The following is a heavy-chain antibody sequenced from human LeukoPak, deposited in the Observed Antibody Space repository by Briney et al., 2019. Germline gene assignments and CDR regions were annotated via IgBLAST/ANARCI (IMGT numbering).Heavy chain of an antibody. Sequence: GVSLRLSCAASGFTFSSYAMNWVRQAPGKGLEGVSSISGSGRTTYYGDSVKGRFTISRDNSKNTVFLQMNSLSAEDTAVYYCAKDRSSIWWHDFDCWGQGTLVTVSS. CDR2: ISGSGRTT. CDR3: AKDRSSIWWHDFDC. V-gene: IGHV3-23*01. J-gene: IGHJ4*02. D-gene: IGHD6-13*01. CDR1: GFTFSSYA.